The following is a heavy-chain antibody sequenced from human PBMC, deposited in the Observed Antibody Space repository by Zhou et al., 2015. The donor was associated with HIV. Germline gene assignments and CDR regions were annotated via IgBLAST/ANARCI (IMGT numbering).Heavy chain of an antibody. CDR2: INAGNGNT. Sequence: QVQLVQSGAEVKKPGSSVKVSCKASGGTFSSYAISWVRQAPGQGLEWMGGINAGNGNTRYLQKFQGRVTITRDTSANTAYMELSSLISEDTAVYYCARDRRWLRFGDYSYGLDVWGQGTTVTVSS. D-gene: IGHD5-12*01. CDR3: ARDRRWLRFGDYSYGLDV. J-gene: IGHJ6*02. V-gene: IGHV1-3*01. CDR1: GGTFSSYA.